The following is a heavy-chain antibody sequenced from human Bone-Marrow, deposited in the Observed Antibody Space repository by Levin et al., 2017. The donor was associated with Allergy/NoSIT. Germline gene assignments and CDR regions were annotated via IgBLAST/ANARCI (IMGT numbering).Heavy chain of an antibody. CDR3: ARDSLAAAANFDY. CDR2: INHSGST. J-gene: IGHJ4*02. D-gene: IGHD6-13*01. V-gene: IGHV4-34*01. CDR1: GGSFSGYY. Sequence: SSETLSLTCAVYGGSFSGYYWSWIRQPPGKGLEWIGEINHSGSTNYNPSLKSRVTISVDTSKNQFSLKLSSVTAADTAVYYCARDSLAAAANFDYWGQGTLVTVSS.